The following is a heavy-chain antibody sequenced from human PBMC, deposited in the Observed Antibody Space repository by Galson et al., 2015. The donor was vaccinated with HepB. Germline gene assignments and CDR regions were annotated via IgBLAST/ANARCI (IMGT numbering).Heavy chain of an antibody. J-gene: IGHJ6*02. CDR1: GDSVSRNSAA. CDR3: ARGKPSYYAMDV. CDR2: TYRWPKWSN. Sequence: CAISGDSVSRNSAAWNWLRQSPSRGLEWLGRTYRWPKWSNDYATSMKSRITINADTSKNQFSLQLNSVTPEDTAVYYCARGKPSYYAMDVWGQGTTVTVSS. V-gene: IGHV6-1*01.